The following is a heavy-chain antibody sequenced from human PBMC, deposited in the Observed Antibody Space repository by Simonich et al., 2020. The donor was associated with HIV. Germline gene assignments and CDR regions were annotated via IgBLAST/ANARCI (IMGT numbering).Heavy chain of an antibody. CDR3: AKDKGAYYGSGSPVY. J-gene: IGHJ4*02. D-gene: IGHD3-10*01. CDR1: GFTFDDYA. Sequence: EVQLVESGGGLVQPGRSLRLSCAASGFTFDDYAMHWFRQDPGQGLEGVSGISWISGSIGYADSVKGRFTISRDNAKNSLYLQMNSLRAEDTALYYCAKDKGAYYGSGSPVYWGQGTLVTVSS. V-gene: IGHV3-9*01. CDR2: ISWISGSI.